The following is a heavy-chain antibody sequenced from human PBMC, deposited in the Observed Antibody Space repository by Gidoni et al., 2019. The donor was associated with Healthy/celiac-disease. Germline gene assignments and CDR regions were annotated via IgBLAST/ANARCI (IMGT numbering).Heavy chain of an antibody. Sequence: EVQLVESGGGVVQPGRSLRLSCAASGFTFDDYAMHWGRPAPGKGLEWVSGISWNSGIIGYADSVKGRFTISRDNAKNSLYLQMNSLRAEDTALYYCAKDSALRYFDWLLDYWGQGTLVTVSS. J-gene: IGHJ4*02. V-gene: IGHV3-9*01. CDR1: GFTFDDYA. D-gene: IGHD3-9*01. CDR3: AKDSALRYFDWLLDY. CDR2: ISWNSGII.